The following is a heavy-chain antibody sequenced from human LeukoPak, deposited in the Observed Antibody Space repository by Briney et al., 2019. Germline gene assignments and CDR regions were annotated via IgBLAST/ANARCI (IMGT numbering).Heavy chain of an antibody. D-gene: IGHD6-13*01. CDR3: ARDQGSSWTPSFDY. CDR1: GVSISTRNYY. J-gene: IGHJ4*02. Sequence: SETLSLTCTVSGVSISTRNYYWGWIRQPPGKGLEWIGYIYYSGSTNYNPSLKSRVTISVDTSKNQFSLKLSSVTAADTAVYYCARDQGSSWTPSFDYWGQGTLVTVSS. V-gene: IGHV4-61*01. CDR2: IYYSGST.